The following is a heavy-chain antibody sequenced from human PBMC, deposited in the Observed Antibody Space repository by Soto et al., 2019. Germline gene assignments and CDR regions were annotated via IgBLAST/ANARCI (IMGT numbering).Heavy chain of an antibody. Sequence: EVQLVESGGGLVQPGGSLRLSCAASGFIFSDSAIHWVRQASGKGLEWVGRIRSKMNNYATAYGESAKGRFTISRDASKNTTYLQMNSLKPEDTAVYYCTRPGYGDFACYFSFGMDVWSLGTTVTVSS. D-gene: IGHD4-17*01. J-gene: IGHJ6*02. CDR3: TRPGYGDFACYFSFGMDV. CDR2: IRSKMNNYAT. V-gene: IGHV3-73*02. CDR1: GFIFSDSA.